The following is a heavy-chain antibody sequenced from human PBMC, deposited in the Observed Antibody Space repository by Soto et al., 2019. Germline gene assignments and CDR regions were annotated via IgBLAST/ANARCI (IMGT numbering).Heavy chain of an antibody. CDR1: GYTFTSYG. CDR3: ARDECGTNGVCSRTFVY. CDR2: ISAYNGNT. J-gene: IGHJ4*02. Sequence: WASVKVSCKACGYTFTSYGISWVRQAPGQGLEWMGWISAYNGNTNYAQKLQGRVTMTTDTSTSTAYMELSSLRSEDTAVYYCARDECGTNGVCSRTFVYWGQGTLVTRSS. D-gene: IGHD2-8*01. V-gene: IGHV1-18*01.